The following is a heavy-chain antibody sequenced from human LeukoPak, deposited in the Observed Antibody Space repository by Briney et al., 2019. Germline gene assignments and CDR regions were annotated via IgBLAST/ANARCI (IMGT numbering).Heavy chain of an antibody. V-gene: IGHV3-30*18. J-gene: IGHJ3*02. CDR1: RFTFSSYG. D-gene: IGHD3-16*01. CDR3: AKVKGEVIGAFDI. CDR2: ISYDGNNR. Sequence: PGRSLRLSCAASRFTFSSYGMHWVRQAPGKVLEWVAVISYDGNNRYYADSVKGRFTISRYNSKNTLYLQMNSLRAEDTAVYYCAKVKGEVIGAFDIWGQGTMVTVSS.